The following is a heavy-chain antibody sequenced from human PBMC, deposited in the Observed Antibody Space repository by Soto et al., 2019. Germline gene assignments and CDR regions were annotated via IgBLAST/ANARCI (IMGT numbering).Heavy chain of an antibody. CDR2: IYWDDDK. V-gene: IGHV2-5*02. CDR1: GFSLSTSGVG. J-gene: IGHJ3*02. CDR3: AHSNQFTVTTMLAEDAFDI. D-gene: IGHD4-17*01. Sequence: QITLKESGPTLVKPTQTLTLTCTFSGFSLSTSGVGVGWIRQPPGKALEWLALIYWDDDKRYSPSLKSRLTITKDTSKNQVVLTMTNMDPVDTATYYCAHSNQFTVTTMLAEDAFDIWGQGTMVTVSS.